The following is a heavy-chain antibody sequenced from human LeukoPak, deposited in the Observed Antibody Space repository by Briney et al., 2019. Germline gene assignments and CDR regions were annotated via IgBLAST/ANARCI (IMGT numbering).Heavy chain of an antibody. D-gene: IGHD2-15*01. J-gene: IGHJ4*02. CDR2: IYHSGTT. CDR1: AYSISSGYY. V-gene: IGHV4-38-2*01. Sequence: KTSETLSLTCAVSAYSISSGYYWAWIRQPPGKGLEWTGSIYHSGTTYYNPSLKSRVTISVDTSKNQFSLKLSSVTAADTAVYYCARTGYCSGGSCYSDYWGQGTLVTVSS. CDR3: ARTGYCSGGSCYSDY.